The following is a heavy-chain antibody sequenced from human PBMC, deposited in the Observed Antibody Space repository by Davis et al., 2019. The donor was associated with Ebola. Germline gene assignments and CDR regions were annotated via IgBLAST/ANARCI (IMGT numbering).Heavy chain of an antibody. Sequence: SETLSLTCTVSGGSISSYYWSWIRQPPGKGLEWIGYIYYSGSTNYNPSLKSRVTISVDTSKNQFSLKLSSVTAADTAVYYCARIRTAATGYDAFHIWGQGTMVTVSS. V-gene: IGHV4-59*08. CDR2: IYYSGST. CDR3: ARIRTAATGYDAFHI. D-gene: IGHD2-2*01. CDR1: GGSISSYY. J-gene: IGHJ3*02.